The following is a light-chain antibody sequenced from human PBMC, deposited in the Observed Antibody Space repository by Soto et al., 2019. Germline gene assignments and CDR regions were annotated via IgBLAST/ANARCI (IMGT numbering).Light chain of an antibody. CDR2: SNN. Sequence: QSALTQAPSASETPGQRVTISCSGGSSNIGRNTVNWYQQLPGTAPKLLIYSNNRRPSGVPDRFSGSKSGTSASLAISGLQSEDEADYYCAAWDDSLTDYVFGTGTKVTLL. CDR1: SSNIGRNT. J-gene: IGLJ1*01. V-gene: IGLV1-44*01. CDR3: AAWDDSLTDYV.